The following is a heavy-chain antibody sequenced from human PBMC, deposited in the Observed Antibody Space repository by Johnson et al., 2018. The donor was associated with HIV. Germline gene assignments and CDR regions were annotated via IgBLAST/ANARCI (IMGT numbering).Heavy chain of an antibody. D-gene: IGHD4-17*01. Sequence: QVQLVESGGGVVQPGRSLRLSCAASGFTFSSYAMHWVRQAPGKGLEWVAVISYDGSNKYYADSVKDRFTISRDDAKNSLYLLIDSLRTEDTALYYCAKDMAYGDYLFRNAFDVWG. J-gene: IGHJ3*01. CDR1: GFTFSSYA. CDR2: ISYDGSNK. V-gene: IGHV3-30-3*01. CDR3: AKDMAYGDYLFRNAFDV.